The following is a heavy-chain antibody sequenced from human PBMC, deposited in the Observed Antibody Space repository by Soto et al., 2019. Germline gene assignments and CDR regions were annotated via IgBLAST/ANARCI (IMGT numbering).Heavy chain of an antibody. Sequence: QVQLQESGPGLVKPSDTLSLTCAVSGYSISSSNWWGWIRQPPGKGLEWIGYIYYSGTTYYNPSLNSRVTMSVDTSKNQCARTRTSGTAVDTAVDYCARREFQGPIDYWGQGTLVTVSS. J-gene: IGHJ4*02. V-gene: IGHV4-28*01. D-gene: IGHD3-10*01. CDR1: GYSISSSNW. CDR3: ARREFQGPIDY. CDR2: IYYSGTT.